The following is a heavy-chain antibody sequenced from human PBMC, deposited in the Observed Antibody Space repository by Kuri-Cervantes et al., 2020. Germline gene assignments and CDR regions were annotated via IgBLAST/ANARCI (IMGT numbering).Heavy chain of an antibody. V-gene: IGHV3-15*01. J-gene: IGHJ6*03. CDR1: GFTFSNAW. D-gene: IGHD1-14*01. CDR2: IKSKTDGGTT. CDR3: AKDSRYNWNHRGYYYYYMDV. Sequence: GESLKISCAASGFTFSNAWMSWVRQAPGKGLEWVGRIKSKTDGGTTDYAAPVKGRFTISRDDSKNTLYLQMNSLRAEDTAVYYCAKDSRYNWNHRGYYYYYMDVWGKGTTVTVSS.